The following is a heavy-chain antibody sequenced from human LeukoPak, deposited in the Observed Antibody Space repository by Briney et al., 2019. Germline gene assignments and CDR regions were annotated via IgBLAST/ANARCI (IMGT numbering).Heavy chain of an antibody. V-gene: IGHV3-49*04. Sequence: GGSLRLSYSASGFTFGDYALNWVRQAPGKGLEWVGFIRSKAYGGTTEYAASVNARFTISRDDSKSIAYLQMNSLKTEDTAVYYCTRYSYGYDYYYYYYMDVWGKGTTVTISS. CDR3: TRYSYGYDYYYYYYMDV. D-gene: IGHD5-18*01. J-gene: IGHJ6*03. CDR1: GFTFGDYA. CDR2: IRSKAYGGTT.